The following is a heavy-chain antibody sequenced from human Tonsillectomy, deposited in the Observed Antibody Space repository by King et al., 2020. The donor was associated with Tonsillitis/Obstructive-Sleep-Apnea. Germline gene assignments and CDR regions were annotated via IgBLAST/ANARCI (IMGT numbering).Heavy chain of an antibody. Sequence: VQLVESGGGVVQPGRSLRLSCAASGFTFSSYAMHWVRQAPGKGLEWVAVISYDGSNKHYADSVKGRFTISRDNSKNTLYLQMNSLRAEDTAVYYCARGVELGYCSSTSCYWGDYWGQGTLVTVSS. J-gene: IGHJ4*02. CDR2: ISYDGSNK. V-gene: IGHV3-30*04. D-gene: IGHD2-2*01. CDR1: GFTFSSYA. CDR3: ARGVELGYCSSTSCYWGDY.